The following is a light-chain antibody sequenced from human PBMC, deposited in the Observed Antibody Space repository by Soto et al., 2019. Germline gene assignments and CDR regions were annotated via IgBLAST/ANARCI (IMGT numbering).Light chain of an antibody. CDR1: QSIGRF. Sequence: DIQMTQSPSSLSASVGDRVTITCRASQSIGRFLNWHQQKPGKAPNVLINVASTLRSGVPSRFSGSGSGTDFNLTINSLQPEDFATYYCQQSYSTPRLTFGGGTKVDIK. CDR2: VAS. V-gene: IGKV1-39*01. J-gene: IGKJ4*01. CDR3: QQSYSTPRLT.